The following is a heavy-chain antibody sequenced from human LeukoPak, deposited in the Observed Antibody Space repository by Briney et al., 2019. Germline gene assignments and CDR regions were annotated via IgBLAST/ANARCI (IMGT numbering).Heavy chain of an antibody. D-gene: IGHD3-22*01. Sequence: ASVKVSCKASGYTFTSYYMHWVRQAPGQGLEWMGIINPSGGSRSDGQKFHGRVTITAYESTSTAYMELSSLKSEDTAVYYCARGYYYDSSGYYPKYYFDYWGQGTLVTVSS. CDR2: INPSGGSR. J-gene: IGHJ4*02. CDR3: ARGYYYDSSGYYPKYYFDY. V-gene: IGHV1-46*01. CDR1: GYTFTSYY.